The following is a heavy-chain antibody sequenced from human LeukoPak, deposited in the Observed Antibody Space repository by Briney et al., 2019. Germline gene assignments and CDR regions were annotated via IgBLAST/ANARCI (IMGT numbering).Heavy chain of an antibody. CDR3: ARRSSGWLNY. CDR2: INQSGGT. CDR1: GGSFSGYY. V-gene: IGHV4-34*01. J-gene: IGHJ4*02. Sequence: SDTLSLTCGVYGGSFSGYYWSWIRQPPGKGLEWIGEINQSGGTNYNPSLKSRVTISVDRSKNHFSLRLSSVTAADTAVYYCARRSSGWLNYWGQRILVTVSS. D-gene: IGHD6-19*01.